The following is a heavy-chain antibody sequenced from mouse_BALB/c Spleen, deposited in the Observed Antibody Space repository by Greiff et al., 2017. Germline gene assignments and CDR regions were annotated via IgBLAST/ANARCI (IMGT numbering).Heavy chain of an antibody. CDR3: AKKQYGNYVDY. J-gene: IGHJ2*01. Sequence: EVKLMESGGGLVKPGGSLKLSCAASGFAFSSYDMSWVRQTPEKRLEWVAYISSGGSTYYPDSVKGRFTISRDNARNILYLQMSSLRSEDTAMYYCAKKQYGNYVDYWGQGTTLTVSS. V-gene: IGHV5-6-5*01. CDR2: ISSGGST. CDR1: GFAFSSYD. D-gene: IGHD2-10*02.